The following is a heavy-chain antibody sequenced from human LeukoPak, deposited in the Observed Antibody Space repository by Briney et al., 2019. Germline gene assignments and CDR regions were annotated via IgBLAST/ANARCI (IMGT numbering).Heavy chain of an antibody. CDR1: GYTFTSYG. CDR3: AANTAMVFRPYYFDY. CDR2: ISAYNGNT. Sequence: SVKVSCKASGYTFTSYGISWLRQAPGQGLEWMEWISAYNGNTNYAQKLQGRVTMTTDTSTSTAYMELRSLRSDDKAVYYCAANTAMVFRPYYFDYWGQGTLVTVSS. J-gene: IGHJ4*02. D-gene: IGHD5-18*01. V-gene: IGHV1-18*01.